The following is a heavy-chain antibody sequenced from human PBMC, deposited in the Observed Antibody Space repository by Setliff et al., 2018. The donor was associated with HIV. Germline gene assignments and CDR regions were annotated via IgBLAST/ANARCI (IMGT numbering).Heavy chain of an antibody. CDR2: IRSKAYGGTT. CDR1: GFTFGDYA. D-gene: IGHD2-2*01. V-gene: IGHV3-49*04. J-gene: IGHJ3*02. CDR3: TREKVPAAMLGAFDI. Sequence: GGSLRLSCTASGFTFGDYAMSWVRQAPGKGLEWVGFIRSKAYGGTTEYAASVKGRFTISRDDSKSIAYLQTNSLKTEDTAVYYCTREKVPAAMLGAFDIWGQGTMVTV.